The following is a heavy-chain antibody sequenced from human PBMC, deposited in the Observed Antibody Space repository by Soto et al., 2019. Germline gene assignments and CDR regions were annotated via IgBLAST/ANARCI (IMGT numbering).Heavy chain of an antibody. D-gene: IGHD3-10*01. CDR3: AREMVRGVGSDH. J-gene: IGHJ4*02. Sequence: QVQLVQSGAEVKKPGASVKVSCKASGYTFTSYGISWVRQAPGQGLEWMGWISTYNGNTKYEQKLQGRVTMTTDTTTSTAYMELRSLRSDDTDVFYCAREMVRGVGSDHWGQGTLVTVSS. CDR1: GYTFTSYG. V-gene: IGHV1-18*01. CDR2: ISTYNGNT.